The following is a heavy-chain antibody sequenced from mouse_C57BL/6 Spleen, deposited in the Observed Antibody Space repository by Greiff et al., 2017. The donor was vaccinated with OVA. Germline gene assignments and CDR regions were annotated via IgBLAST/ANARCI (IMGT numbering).Heavy chain of an antibody. V-gene: IGHV3-1*01. J-gene: IGHJ3*01. CDR2: ISYSGST. D-gene: IGHD1-1*01. CDR3: ARGGVSSGSSPFAY. Sequence: VQLKESGPGMVKPSQSLSLTCTVTGYSITSGYDWHWIRHFPGNKLEWMGYISYSGSTNYNPSLKSRISITHDTSKNHFFLKLNSVTTEDTATYYCARGGVSSGSSPFAYWGQGTLVTVSA. CDR1: GYSITSGYD.